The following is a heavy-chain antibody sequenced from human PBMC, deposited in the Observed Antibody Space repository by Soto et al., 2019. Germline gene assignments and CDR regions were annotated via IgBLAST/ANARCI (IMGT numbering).Heavy chain of an antibody. CDR1: GYTFTSYD. CDR2: MNPNSGNT. Sequence: ASVKVSCKASGYTFTSYDINWVRQATGQGLEWMGWMNPNSGNTGYAQKFQGRFTMTRNTSISTAYMELSSLRSEDTAVYYCARGRYSSSWYYYGMDVWGQGTTVTVSS. J-gene: IGHJ6*02. V-gene: IGHV1-8*01. CDR3: ARGRYSSSWYYYGMDV. D-gene: IGHD6-13*01.